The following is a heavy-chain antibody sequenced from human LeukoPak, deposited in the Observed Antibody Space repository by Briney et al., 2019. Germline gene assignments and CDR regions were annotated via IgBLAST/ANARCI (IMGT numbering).Heavy chain of an antibody. V-gene: IGHV1-46*01. CDR1: GNTFSRYY. CDR2: ITPTTGGA. CDR3: ARHNRENWFDP. D-gene: IGHD3-10*01. Sequence: GASVKVSCKASGNTFSRYYFHWVRQAPGQGLDWMGIITPTTGGANYAQKFQGRVAMTRDTSTSTVYMELSSLTSGDTAVYYCARHNRENWFDPWGQGTLVTVSS. J-gene: IGHJ5*02.